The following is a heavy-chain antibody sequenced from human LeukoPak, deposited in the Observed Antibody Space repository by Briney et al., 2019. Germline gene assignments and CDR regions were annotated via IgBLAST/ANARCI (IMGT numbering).Heavy chain of an antibody. D-gene: IGHD5-18*01. CDR2: INPSGGST. J-gene: IGHJ5*02. CDR1: GYTFTSYY. CDR3: ARDTSITWIQLGPTGNWFDP. Sequence: ASVKVSCKASGYTFTSYYMHWVRQAPGQGLEWMGIINPSGGSTSYAQTFQGRVTMTRDTSTSTVYMELSSLRSEDTAVYYCARDTSITWIQLGPTGNWFDPWGQGTLVTVSS. V-gene: IGHV1-46*01.